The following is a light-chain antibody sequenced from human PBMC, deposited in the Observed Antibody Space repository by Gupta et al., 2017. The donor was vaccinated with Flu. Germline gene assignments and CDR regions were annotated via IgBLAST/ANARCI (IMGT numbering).Light chain of an antibody. Sequence: QSALTQPPSASGSPGQSVTISCTGTSSDVGGYNSVSWYQQHPGKAPKLIIYEVSKRPSGVPDRFSGSKSGNTASLTVSGLQAEDEGEYHCSSYGGSNNFFVVFGGGTKLTVL. V-gene: IGLV2-8*01. CDR1: SSDVGGYNS. CDR3: SSYGGSNNFFVV. CDR2: EVS. J-gene: IGLJ2*01.